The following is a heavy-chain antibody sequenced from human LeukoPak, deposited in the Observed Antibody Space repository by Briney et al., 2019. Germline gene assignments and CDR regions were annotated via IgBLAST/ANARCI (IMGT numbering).Heavy chain of an antibody. V-gene: IGHV6-1*01. Sequence: SQTLSLTCAISGDSVSSNSAAWNWIRQSPSGGLEWLRRIKYRSKWYNGYSGAVKSQITINPDTSKNQFSLHLNSGAPEDTAVYYCARDAEKRYSSSWYPYNWFDPWGQGTLVTVSS. J-gene: IGHJ5*02. CDR1: GDSVSSNSAA. CDR2: IKYRSKWYN. D-gene: IGHD6-13*01. CDR3: ARDAEKRYSSSWYPYNWFDP.